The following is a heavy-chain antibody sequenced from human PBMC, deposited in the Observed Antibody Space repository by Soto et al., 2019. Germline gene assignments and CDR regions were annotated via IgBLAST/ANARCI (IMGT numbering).Heavy chain of an antibody. J-gene: IGHJ6*03. V-gene: IGHV4-59*01. Sequence: SETLSLTCTVSGGSISSYYWSWIRQPPGKGLEWIGYIYYSGSTNYNPSLKSRVTISVDTSKNQFSLKLSSVTAADTAVYYCARVLKYYYVSGSSKNYYYYMHVWGKGTTVTIS. CDR3: ARVLKYYYVSGSSKNYYYYMHV. CDR2: IYYSGST. D-gene: IGHD3-10*01. CDR1: GGSISSYY.